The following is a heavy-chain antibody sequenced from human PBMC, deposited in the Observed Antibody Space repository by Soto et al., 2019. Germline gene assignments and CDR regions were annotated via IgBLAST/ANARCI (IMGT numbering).Heavy chain of an antibody. CDR3: TTVYNAGNSGRCGY. V-gene: IGHV3-15*01. Sequence: PGGSLRLSCAASGFTFSNAWMSWVRQAPGKGLEWVGRIKSKTDGGTTDYAAPVKGRFTISRDDSKNTLYLQMNSLKTEDTAAYYCTTVYNAGNSGRCGYWGQGTLVTVSS. CDR2: IKSKTDGGTT. CDR1: GFTFSNAW. J-gene: IGHJ4*02. D-gene: IGHD6-13*01.